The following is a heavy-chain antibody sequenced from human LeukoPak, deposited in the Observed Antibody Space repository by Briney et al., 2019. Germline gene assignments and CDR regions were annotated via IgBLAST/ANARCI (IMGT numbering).Heavy chain of an antibody. J-gene: IGHJ5*02. CDR1: GYTFTSYD. D-gene: IGHD6-6*01. CDR2: MNPNSGNT. V-gene: IGHV1-8*03. CDR3: ARGRRGSRSSLYWFDP. Sequence: ASVKVSCKASGYTFTSYDINWVRQATGQGLEWMGWMNPNSGNTGYAQKFQGRVTITRNTSISTAYMELSSLRSEDTAVYYCARGRRGSRSSLYWFDPWGQGTLVTVSS.